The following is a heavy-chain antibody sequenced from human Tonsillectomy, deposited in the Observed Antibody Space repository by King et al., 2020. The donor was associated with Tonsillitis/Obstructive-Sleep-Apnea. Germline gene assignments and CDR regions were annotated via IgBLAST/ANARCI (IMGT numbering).Heavy chain of an antibody. D-gene: IGHD1-26*01. CDR1: GFTFSRDW. J-gene: IGHJ3*02. CDR2: INSDWSIT. V-gene: IGHV3-74*01. Sequence: GELVGSGGGVVQPGGVPRLSCAAPGFTFSRDWMKWGRQAPEEGGVWVSRINSDWSITNYADPVGGRFTISRDNAKNMLYLQMNSLRAEDTAVYYCARAYAGVGDAFDIWGQGTMVTVSS. CDR3: ARAYAGVGDAFDI.